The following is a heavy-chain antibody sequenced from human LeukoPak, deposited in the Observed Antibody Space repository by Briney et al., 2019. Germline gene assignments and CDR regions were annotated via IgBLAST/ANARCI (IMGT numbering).Heavy chain of an antibody. CDR1: GFTFSSYS. CDR3: ARSEVGTTPPYYYYYMDV. D-gene: IGHD1-26*01. Sequence: GGSLRLSCAASGFTFSSYSMNWVRQAPGKGLEWVSYISSSSSTIYYADSVKGRFTISRDNAKNSLYLQMNSLRAEDTAVYYCARSEVGTTPPYYYYYMDVWGKGTTVTVSS. CDR2: ISSSSSTI. V-gene: IGHV3-48*04. J-gene: IGHJ6*03.